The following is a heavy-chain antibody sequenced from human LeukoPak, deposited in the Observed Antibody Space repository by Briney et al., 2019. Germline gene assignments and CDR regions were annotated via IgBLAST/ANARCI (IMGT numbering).Heavy chain of an antibody. CDR3: ASYDLRGQGIDY. J-gene: IGHJ4*02. D-gene: IGHD5-12*01. CDR2: IYHSGST. V-gene: IGHV4-30-2*01. CDR1: GGSISSGGYS. Sequence: TLSLTCAVSGGSISSGGYSWSWIRQPPGKGLEWIGYIYHSGSTHYNPSLKSRVTISVDRSKNQFSLKLSSVTAADTAVYYCASYDLRGQGIDYWGQGTLVTVSS.